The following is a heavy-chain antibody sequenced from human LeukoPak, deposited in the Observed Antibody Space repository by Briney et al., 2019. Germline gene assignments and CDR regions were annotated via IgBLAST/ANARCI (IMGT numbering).Heavy chain of an antibody. CDR1: GFTFSTYA. CDR3: ARGGDTIFGVAVGVN. CDR2: ISGSATGSVTT. Sequence: GGSLRLSCAASGFTFSTYAMNWVRQAPGKGLEWVSAISGSATGSVTTYYTDSVKGRFTISRDHSKNTLYLQMNSLRAEDTAVYYCARGGDTIFGVAVGVNWGQGTLVTVSS. J-gene: IGHJ4*02. D-gene: IGHD3-3*01. V-gene: IGHV3-23*01.